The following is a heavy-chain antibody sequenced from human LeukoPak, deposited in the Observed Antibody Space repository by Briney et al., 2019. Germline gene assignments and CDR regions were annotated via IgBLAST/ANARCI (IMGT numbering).Heavy chain of an antibody. Sequence: SETLSLTCTVSGGSMNSYYWSWIRQSPGKGLEWLGYIYYSGSTNYNPSLKSRVTISVDTSKNQFSLKLSSVTAADTAVYYCTRRGGSSSSDWFDPWGQGTLVIVSS. CDR1: GGSMNSYY. CDR3: TRRGGSSSSDWFDP. CDR2: IYYSGST. J-gene: IGHJ5*02. V-gene: IGHV4-59*08. D-gene: IGHD6-6*01.